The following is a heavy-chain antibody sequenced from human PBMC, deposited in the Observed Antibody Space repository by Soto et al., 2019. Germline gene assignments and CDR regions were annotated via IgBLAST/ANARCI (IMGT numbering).Heavy chain of an antibody. J-gene: IGHJ6*02. CDR2: IYYSGST. D-gene: IGHD3-10*02. V-gene: IGHV4-59*08. CDR1: GGSISSYY. CDR3: ARHPARCSGSYNPYGMDF. Sequence: PSETLSLTCTVSGGSISSYYWSWIRQPPGKGLEWIGYIYYSGSTNYNPSLKSRVTISVDTSKNQFSLKLSSVTAADTAVYYCARHPARCSGSYNPYGMDFWGQGTTVPVSS.